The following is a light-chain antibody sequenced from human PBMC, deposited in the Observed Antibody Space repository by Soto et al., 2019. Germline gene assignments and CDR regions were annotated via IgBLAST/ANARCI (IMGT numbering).Light chain of an antibody. CDR1: QSVSSD. V-gene: IGKV3-15*01. Sequence: EIVMTQSPATLSVSRGERATLSCRASQSVSSDLAWYQQKPGQAPRLLIYGASTRATGIPARFSGSGSGTEFTLTISSLQSEAFAVYYCQQYNNWPPTFGQGTRLEIK. J-gene: IGKJ5*01. CDR2: GAS. CDR3: QQYNNWPPT.